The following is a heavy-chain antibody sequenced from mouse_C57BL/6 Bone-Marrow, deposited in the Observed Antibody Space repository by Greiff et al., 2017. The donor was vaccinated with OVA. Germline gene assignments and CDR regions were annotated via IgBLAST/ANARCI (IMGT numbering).Heavy chain of an antibody. CDR3: ARYRGRVPVDYMDY. CDR2: IRNKPNGSTT. V-gene: IGHV7-3*01. D-gene: IGHD5-1*01. J-gene: IGHJ2*01. Sequence: EVQVVESGGGLVQPGDSLSLSCAASGFTFTNYYMSWVRQPPGKALEWLAFIRNKPNGSTTEYSASVKGRLTISRDNSQSILYLQMNALRAEDSATYYCARYRGRVPVDYMDYWGQGTALTVSS. CDR1: GFTFTNYY.